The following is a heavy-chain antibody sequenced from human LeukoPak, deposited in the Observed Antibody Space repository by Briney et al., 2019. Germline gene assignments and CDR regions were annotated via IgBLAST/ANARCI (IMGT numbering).Heavy chain of an antibody. CDR3: ARRRLLWFGELPDFDY. V-gene: IGHV4-34*01. CDR2: INHSGST. Sequence: PSETLSLTCAAYGGSFSGYYWSWIRQPPGKGLEWIGEINHSGSTNYNPSLKSRVTISVDTSKNQFSLKLSSVTAADTAVYYCARRRLLWFGELPDFDYWGQGTLVTVSS. J-gene: IGHJ4*02. CDR1: GGSFSGYY. D-gene: IGHD3-10*01.